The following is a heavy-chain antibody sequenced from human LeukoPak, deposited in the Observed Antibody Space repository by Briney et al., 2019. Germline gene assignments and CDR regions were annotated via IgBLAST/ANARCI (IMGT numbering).Heavy chain of an antibody. J-gene: IGHJ4*02. V-gene: IGHV3-15*01. D-gene: IGHD5-12*01. CDR2: IKSNADDGTA. CDR1: GFSFTNAW. CDR3: TTYTSGYSSR. Sequence: GGSLRLSCAASGFSFTNAWMCWVRQAPGKRLEWVGRIKSNADDGTADSAAPVKGGFTISRDDSKNTLYLQMNSLKIEDTAIYYCTTYTSGYSSRWGRGTLVTVSS.